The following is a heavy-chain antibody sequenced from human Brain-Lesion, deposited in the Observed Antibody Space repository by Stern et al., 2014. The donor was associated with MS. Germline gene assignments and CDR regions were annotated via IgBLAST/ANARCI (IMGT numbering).Heavy chain of an antibody. D-gene: IGHD5-12*01. V-gene: IGHV1-69*01. CDR2: IIPIFGTA. J-gene: IGHJ4*02. CDR3: ARLGSGYDSSYLDF. Sequence: VQLVESGSEAKKPGSSVKVSCKVSGGTFSTDKISWVRQAPGQGLEGMGGIIPIFGTADYAQKFQDRVTIIADESTSEVHMEMSSLRSEDTGVYYCARLGSGYDSSYLDFWGQGTRVTVSS. CDR1: GGTFSTDK.